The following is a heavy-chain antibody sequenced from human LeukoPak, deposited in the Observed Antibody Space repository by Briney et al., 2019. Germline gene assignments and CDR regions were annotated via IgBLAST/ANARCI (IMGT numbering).Heavy chain of an antibody. CDR2: IIPIFGTA. Sequence: SVKVSCKASGGTFSSSAISWVRQAPGQGLEWMGGIIPIFGTANYAQKFQGRVTITTDESTSTAYMELSSLRSEDTAVYYCARDYYNSSGYYGQFDPWGQGTLVTVSS. CDR1: GGTFSSSA. CDR3: ARDYYNSSGYYGQFDP. D-gene: IGHD3-22*01. J-gene: IGHJ5*02. V-gene: IGHV1-69*05.